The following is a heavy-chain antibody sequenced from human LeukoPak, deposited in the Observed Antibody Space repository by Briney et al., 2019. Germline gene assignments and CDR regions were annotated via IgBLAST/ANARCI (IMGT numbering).Heavy chain of an antibody. Sequence: SETLSLTCTVSGGSINSGGCYWSWIRQHPEKGLEWIGYTYYSGSTYYNPPLKSRLTISIDTSKNQFSLKLSSVTAADTAVYYCARENPNWFDPWGQGTLVTVSS. V-gene: IGHV4-31*03. CDR2: TYYSGST. D-gene: IGHD1-14*01. CDR3: ARENPNWFDP. CDR1: GGSINSGGCY. J-gene: IGHJ5*02.